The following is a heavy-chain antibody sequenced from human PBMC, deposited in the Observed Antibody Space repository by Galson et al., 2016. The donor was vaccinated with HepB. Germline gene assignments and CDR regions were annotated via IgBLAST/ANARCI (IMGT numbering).Heavy chain of an antibody. CDR1: GFIFSKSG. V-gene: IGHV3-30*18. J-gene: IGHJ4*02. D-gene: IGHD2/OR15-2a*01. CDR2: DSMDGRRK. CDR3: AKRHEYCPPVGCSVDY. Sequence: SLRLSCAASGFIFSKSGMNWVRQAPGKGLEWVAADSMDGRRKFYADSVKGRFTISRDNSNNMLFLQMSSLRADDTAVYYCAKRHEYCPPVGCSVDYWGQGTLVSVSS.